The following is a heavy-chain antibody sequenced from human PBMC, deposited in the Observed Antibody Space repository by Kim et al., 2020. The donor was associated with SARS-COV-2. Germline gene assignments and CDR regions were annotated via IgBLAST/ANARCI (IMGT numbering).Heavy chain of an antibody. CDR1: GYRFTSYW. CDR3: VNGNSGYGTDY. J-gene: IGHJ4*02. V-gene: IGHV5-10-1*01. D-gene: IGHD5-12*01. CDR2: IDPSDSYS. Sequence: GESLKISCKGSGYRFTSYWTSWVRQMPGKGLEWMGRIDPSDSYSNYSPSFQGHVTISVDKSISTTYLQWNSLKASDTAIYYCVNGNSGYGTDYWGQGTLVTVSS.